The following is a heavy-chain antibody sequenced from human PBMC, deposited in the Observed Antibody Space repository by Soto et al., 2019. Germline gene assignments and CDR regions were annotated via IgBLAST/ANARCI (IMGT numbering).Heavy chain of an antibody. J-gene: IGHJ4*02. Sequence: SETLSLTCTVSGGSISSSNYFWGWIRQPPGKGLEWIGTIFYSGSTYYNPSLKSRVTISVDTSKNQFSLKLTSVTAADTALYYCARRYGWLYFDYWGQGSLVTVSS. D-gene: IGHD3-10*01. CDR1: GGSISSSNYF. CDR3: ARRYGWLYFDY. V-gene: IGHV4-39*01. CDR2: IFYSGST.